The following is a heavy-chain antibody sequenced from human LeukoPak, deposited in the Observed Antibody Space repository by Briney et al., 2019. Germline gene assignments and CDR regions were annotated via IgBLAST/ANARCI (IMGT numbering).Heavy chain of an antibody. V-gene: IGHV1-69*06. CDR3: AGEGLDIVATYFDY. Sequence: SVRVSSKDSGDTFTIYAISWVRQGPGQGGGRMGWFITIFGTANYAPKFQGSVTITADKSTSTAYMELSSLRSEDTAVYYCAGEGLDIVATYFDYWGQGTLVTVSS. CDR1: GDTFTIYA. CDR2: FITIFGTA. J-gene: IGHJ4*02. D-gene: IGHD5-12*01.